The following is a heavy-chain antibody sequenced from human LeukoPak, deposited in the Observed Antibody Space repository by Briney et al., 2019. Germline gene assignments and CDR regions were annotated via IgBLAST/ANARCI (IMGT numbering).Heavy chain of an antibody. CDR3: ARDTYCGGDCYSGVDY. Sequence: GGSLRLSCAASGFTFSSYSMNWVRQAPGKGLEWVSSISSSSSYIYYADSVKGRFTISRDNAKNSLYLQTNSLRAEGTAVYYCARDTYCGGDCYSGVDYWGQGTLVTVSS. CDR2: ISSSSSYI. J-gene: IGHJ4*02. V-gene: IGHV3-21*01. CDR1: GFTFSSYS. D-gene: IGHD2-21*02.